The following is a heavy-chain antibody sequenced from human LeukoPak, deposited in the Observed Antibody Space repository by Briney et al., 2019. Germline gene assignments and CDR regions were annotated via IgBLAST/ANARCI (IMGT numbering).Heavy chain of an antibody. V-gene: IGHV3-21*01. Sequence: GGSLRLSCAASGFTFSSHAMSWVRQAPGKGLEWVSSVSTGSNYIYYADSVKGRFTISRDNDKNSLYLQMNSLRVEDTAVYYCARDHEEDYYGSGSPVGYWGQGTLVTVSS. CDR3: ARDHEEDYYGSGSPVGY. J-gene: IGHJ4*02. CDR2: VSTGSNYI. CDR1: GFTFSSHA. D-gene: IGHD3-10*01.